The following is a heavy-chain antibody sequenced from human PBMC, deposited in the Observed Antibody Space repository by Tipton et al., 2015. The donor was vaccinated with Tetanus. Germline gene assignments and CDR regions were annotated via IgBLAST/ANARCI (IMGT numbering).Heavy chain of an antibody. Sequence: SLRLSCAASGFTFRSYGMHWVRQAPGTGLEWVAVIWNDGTTKYYGDSVKGRFSISRDNSKNTLYLQMNSLRAEDTAVYYCARDSPDILLVPAVWGQGTLVTVSS. D-gene: IGHD2-2*01. V-gene: IGHV3-33*01. CDR1: GFTFRSYG. CDR3: ARDSPDILLVPAV. CDR2: IWNDGTTK. J-gene: IGHJ4*02.